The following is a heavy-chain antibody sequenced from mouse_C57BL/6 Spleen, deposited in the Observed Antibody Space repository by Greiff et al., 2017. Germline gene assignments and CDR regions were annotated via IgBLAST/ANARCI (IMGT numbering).Heavy chain of an antibody. CDR2: IYPRDGST. D-gene: IGHD4-1*01. Sequence: QVQLQQSGPELVKPGASVKLSCKASGYTFTSYDINWVKQRPGQGLEWIGGIYPRDGSTKYNEKVKGRATLTVDTSSSTAYMELNCLTSEDSAVYFCASALTGTSDYWGQGTTLTVSS. J-gene: IGHJ2*01. V-gene: IGHV1-85*01. CDR1: GYTFTSYD. CDR3: ASALTGTSDY.